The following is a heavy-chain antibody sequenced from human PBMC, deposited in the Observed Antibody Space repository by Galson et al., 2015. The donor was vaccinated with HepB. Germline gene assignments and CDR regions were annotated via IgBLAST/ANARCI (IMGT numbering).Heavy chain of an antibody. Sequence: SLRLSCAASGFTFSSYGMHWVRQAPGKGLEWVAVIWYDGSNKYYADSMKGRFTISRDNSKNTLYLQMNSLRAEDTAVYYCAREPGYSSSWYDDNFDYWGQGTLVTVSS. CDR2: IWYDGSNK. J-gene: IGHJ4*02. V-gene: IGHV3-33*01. CDR3: AREPGYSSSWYDDNFDY. D-gene: IGHD6-13*01. CDR1: GFTFSSYG.